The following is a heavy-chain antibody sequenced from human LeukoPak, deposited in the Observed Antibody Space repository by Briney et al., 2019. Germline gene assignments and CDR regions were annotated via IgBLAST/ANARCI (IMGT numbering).Heavy chain of an antibody. D-gene: IGHD1-1*01. CDR3: ARGLERYLDY. CDR2: IYHSGST. CDR1: GGSISSGGYY. V-gene: IGHV4-30-2*01. J-gene: IGHJ4*02. Sequence: SQTLSLTCTVSGGSISSGGYYWSWIRQPPGKGLEWIGYIYHSGSTYYNPSLKSRVTISVDRSKNQFSLKLSSVTAADTAVYYCARGLERYLDYWGQGTLVTVSS.